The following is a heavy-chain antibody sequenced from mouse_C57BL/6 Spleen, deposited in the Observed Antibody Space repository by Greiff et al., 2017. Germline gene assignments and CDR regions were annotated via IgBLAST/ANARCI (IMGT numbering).Heavy chain of an antibody. D-gene: IGHD2-5*01. V-gene: IGHV7-1*01. Sequence: VKLMESGGGLVQSGRSLRLSCATSGFTFSDFYMEWVRQAPGKGLEWIAASRNKANDYTTEYSASVKGRFIVSRDTSQSILYLQMNALRAEDTAIYYCARDASNGAMDYWGQGTSVTVSS. CDR3: ARDASNGAMDY. CDR1: GFTFSDFY. CDR2: SRNKANDYTT. J-gene: IGHJ4*01.